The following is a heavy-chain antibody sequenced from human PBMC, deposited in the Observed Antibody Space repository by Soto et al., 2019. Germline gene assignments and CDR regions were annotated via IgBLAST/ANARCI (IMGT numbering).Heavy chain of an antibody. Sequence: GASVKVSCKASGGTFSSYAISWVRQAPGQGLEWMGGIIPIFGTANYAQKFQGRVTITADESTSTAYMELSSLRSEDTAVYYCARVEGSLEWLSHYYYYGMDVWGQGTTVTVSS. V-gene: IGHV1-69*13. CDR2: IIPIFGTA. J-gene: IGHJ6*02. CDR1: GGTFSSYA. D-gene: IGHD3-3*01. CDR3: ARVEGSLEWLSHYYYYGMDV.